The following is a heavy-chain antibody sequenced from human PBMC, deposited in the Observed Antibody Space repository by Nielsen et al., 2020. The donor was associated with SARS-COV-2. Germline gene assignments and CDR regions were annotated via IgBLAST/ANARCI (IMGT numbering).Heavy chain of an antibody. D-gene: IGHD6-13*01. V-gene: IGHV3-30-3*01. CDR1: GFTFSSYA. CDR3: AKASYSSSWYKAPYYYYGMDV. Sequence: GGSLRLSCAASGFTFSSYAMHWVRQAPGKGLEWVAVISYDGSNKYYADSVKGRFTISRDNAKNSLYLQMNSLRAEDTALYYCAKASYSSSWYKAPYYYYGMDVWGQGTTVTVSS. J-gene: IGHJ6*02. CDR2: ISYDGSNK.